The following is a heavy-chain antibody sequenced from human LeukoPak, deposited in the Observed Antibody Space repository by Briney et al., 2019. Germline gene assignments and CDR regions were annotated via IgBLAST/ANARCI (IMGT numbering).Heavy chain of an antibody. D-gene: IGHD3-10*01. Sequence: PSETLSLTPTVSGGSISSSSYYWGWIRQPPGKGLEWIGSIYYSGSTYYNPSPKSRVTISVGTSKNQFSLELSSVTAADTAVYYCASTAPYYSDIWGQGTMVTVSS. CDR2: IYYSGST. CDR1: GGSISSSSYY. J-gene: IGHJ3*02. V-gene: IGHV4-39*01. CDR3: ASTAPYYSDI.